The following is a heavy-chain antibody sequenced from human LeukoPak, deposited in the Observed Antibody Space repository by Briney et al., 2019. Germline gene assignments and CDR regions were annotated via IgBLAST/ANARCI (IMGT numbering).Heavy chain of an antibody. D-gene: IGHD2-8*01. CDR1: GGSISSYF. Sequence: SETLSLTCTVSGGSISSYFWSWIRQPPGKGLEWIGYIYYSGSTNYNPSLKSRLTISVDTSKNQFSLKLNSVTAADTAVYYCARGSMRFQHWGQGTLVTVSS. CDR3: ARGSMRFQH. J-gene: IGHJ1*01. V-gene: IGHV4-59*08. CDR2: IYYSGST.